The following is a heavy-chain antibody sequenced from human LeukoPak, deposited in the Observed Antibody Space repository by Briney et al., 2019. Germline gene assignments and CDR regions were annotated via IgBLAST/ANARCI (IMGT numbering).Heavy chain of an antibody. CDR1: GGSISSSSYY. CDR2: IYYSGST. J-gene: IGHJ4*02. D-gene: IGHD5-12*01. V-gene: IGHV4-39*01. Sequence: SETLSLTCTVSGGSISSSSYYWGWIRQPPGKGLEWIGSIYYSGSTYYNPSLRSRVTISVDTSKNQFSLKLSSVTAADTAVYYCARSPNSGYDPFDYWGQGTLVTVSS. CDR3: ARSPNSGYDPFDY.